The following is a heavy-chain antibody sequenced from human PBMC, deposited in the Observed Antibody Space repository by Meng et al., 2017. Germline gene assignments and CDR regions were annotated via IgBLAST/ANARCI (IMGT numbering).Heavy chain of an antibody. CDR2: IDYGGST. J-gene: IGHJ4*02. CDR1: GDSVTVGSHY. V-gene: IGHV4-61*01. CDR3: ARTRGDYYFDY. D-gene: IGHD3-16*01. Sequence: HVQLQESGPGLVRPSETLSLTFTVSGDSVTVGSHYWSWIRQPPGKGLEWIGYIDYGGSTSYNPSLRSRVTISVDTSNNQFSLKLSPVTAADTAVFYCARTRGDYYFDYWGQGTLVTVSS.